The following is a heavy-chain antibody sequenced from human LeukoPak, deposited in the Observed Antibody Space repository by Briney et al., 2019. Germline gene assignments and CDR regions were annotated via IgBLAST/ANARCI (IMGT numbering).Heavy chain of an antibody. Sequence: GGSLGLSCAASGFTFSDYGIHWVRQAPGKGLEWVAVVWSDGSNTYFVDSVRGRFTISRDNSNNTVYLQMNSLRAEDTAVYYCARLYYDSSGYYSDAFDIWGQGTMVTVSS. J-gene: IGHJ3*02. CDR1: GFTFSDYG. D-gene: IGHD3-22*01. CDR2: VWSDGSNT. CDR3: ARLYYDSSGYYSDAFDI. V-gene: IGHV3-33*01.